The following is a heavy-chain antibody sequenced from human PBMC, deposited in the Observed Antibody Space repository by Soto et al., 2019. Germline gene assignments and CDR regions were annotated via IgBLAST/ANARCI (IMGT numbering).Heavy chain of an antibody. D-gene: IGHD3-3*01. CDR2: IYYSGST. V-gene: IGHV4-39*01. J-gene: IGHJ6*02. CDR3: ASPVWSGYAKHDNYYYYGMDV. Sequence: SETLSLTCTVSGGSISSSSYYWGWIRQPPGKGLEWIGSIYYSGSTYYNPSLKSRVTISVDTSKNRFSLKLSSVTAADTAVYYCASPVWSGYAKHDNYYYYGMDVWGQGTTVTLSS. CDR1: GGSISSSSYY.